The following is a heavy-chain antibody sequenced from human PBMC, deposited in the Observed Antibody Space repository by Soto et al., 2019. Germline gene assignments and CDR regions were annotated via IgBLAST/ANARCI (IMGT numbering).Heavy chain of an antibody. V-gene: IGHV1-18*01. J-gene: IGHJ4*02. CDR1: GYSFATSG. CDR3: ARAGQYYDSSGYAD. CDR2: ISAYNGNT. Sequence: QVKLVQSGTEVKKPGASMKVSCKASGYSFATSGISWVRQAPGQGLEWMGWISAYNGNTNYDQKRQDRINMTTDTSTSTAYLELRSLRSDDTAGYYCARAGQYYDSSGYADWGQGTLVTVSS. D-gene: IGHD3-22*01.